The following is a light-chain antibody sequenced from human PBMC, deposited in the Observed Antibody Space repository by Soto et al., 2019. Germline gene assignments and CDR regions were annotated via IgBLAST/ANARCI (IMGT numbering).Light chain of an antibody. J-gene: IGKJ5*01. Sequence: EIVLTHSPDTLSLSPGERATLSCRASQSVSTHNLAWYQQRPGQAPRLXIYGASGRAAGIPDRFSGSGSGTDFTLTISRLEPEDFEVYYCQQYGSSLFTFGQGTRLEIK. CDR3: QQYGSSLFT. V-gene: IGKV3-20*01. CDR1: QSVSTHN. CDR2: GAS.